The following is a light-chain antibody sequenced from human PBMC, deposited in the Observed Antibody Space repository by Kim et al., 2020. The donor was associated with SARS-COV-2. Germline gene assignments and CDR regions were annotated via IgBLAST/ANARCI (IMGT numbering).Light chain of an antibody. V-gene: IGLV1-44*01. CDR2: ANN. J-gene: IGLJ2*01. Sequence: GQRVIIPCSGSPSDSGEDTGNWFQQLPGTAPILIISANNQRPSGVPARFSGSKSGTSASLAISGVQSEEEADFYCAAWDDSLNGRVFGGGTKLTVL. CDR3: AAWDDSLNGRV. CDR1: PSDSGEDT.